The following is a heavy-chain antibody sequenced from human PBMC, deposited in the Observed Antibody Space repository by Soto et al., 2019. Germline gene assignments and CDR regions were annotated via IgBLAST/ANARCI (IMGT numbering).Heavy chain of an antibody. CDR3: AKGDRDYYDSSGYYRFDP. J-gene: IGHJ5*02. D-gene: IGHD3-22*01. Sequence: QVQLQESGPGLVKPSGTLSLTCAVSGGSISSSNWWSWVRQPPGKGLEWIGEIYHSGSTNYNPSLKSRVTLSVDKSKNQFSLKLSSVTAADTAVYYCAKGDRDYYDSSGYYRFDPWGQGTLVTVSS. V-gene: IGHV4-4*02. CDR2: IYHSGST. CDR1: GGSISSSNW.